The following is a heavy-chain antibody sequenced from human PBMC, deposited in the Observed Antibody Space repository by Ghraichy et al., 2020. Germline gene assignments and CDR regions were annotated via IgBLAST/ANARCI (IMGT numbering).Heavy chain of an antibody. J-gene: IGHJ4*02. CDR2: ISGNGGST. V-gene: IGHV3-23*01. D-gene: IGHD2-21*02. CDR1: GFTFGSYA. CDR3: AKDVTAVGTAIYRDYFDC. Sequence: GESLNISCAASGFTFGSYAVSWVRQAPGKGLEWVSSISGNGGSTYYAASAKGRFTISRDNSKNTVFLQMNSVMAEDTALHYCAKDVTAVGTAIYRDYFDCWGQGTLVTVSS.